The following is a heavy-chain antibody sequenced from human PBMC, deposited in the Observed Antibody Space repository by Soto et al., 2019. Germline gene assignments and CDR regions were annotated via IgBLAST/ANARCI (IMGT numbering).Heavy chain of an antibody. Sequence: TGGSLRLSCAASGFTFSSYAMSWVRQAPGKGLEWVSAISGSGGSTYYADSVKGRFTISRDNSKNTLYLQMNSLRAEDTAVYYCAKKLADGSYAFDIWGQGTMVTVSS. D-gene: IGHD3-10*01. CDR2: ISGSGGST. J-gene: IGHJ3*02. CDR3: AKKLADGSYAFDI. CDR1: GFTFSSYA. V-gene: IGHV3-23*01.